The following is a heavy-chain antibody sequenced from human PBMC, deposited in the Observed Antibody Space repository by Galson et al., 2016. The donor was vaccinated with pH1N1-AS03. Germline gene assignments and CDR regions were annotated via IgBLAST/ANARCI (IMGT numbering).Heavy chain of an antibody. Sequence: SLRLSCAASGFIFTTYAMNWVRQAPGKGLEWVSLISYDGGKKSYAESVKGRFTISRDNSNNMLYLQMNSLRAEDTAIYYCTRVIDIFDHLYYYAMDVWGQGTTVTVSS. CDR2: ISYDGGKK. D-gene: IGHD3-9*01. CDR3: TRVIDIFDHLYYYAMDV. J-gene: IGHJ6*02. V-gene: IGHV3-30*07. CDR1: GFIFTTYA.